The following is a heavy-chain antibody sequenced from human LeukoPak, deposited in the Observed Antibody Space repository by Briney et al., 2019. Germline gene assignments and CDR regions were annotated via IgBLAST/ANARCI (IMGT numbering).Heavy chain of an antibody. CDR2: INPSGGST. CDR3: ARDKVVTAIRYYSQH. Sequence: GASVKVSCKASGYTFTSYYMHWVRQAPGQGLEWMGIINPSGGSTSYAQKFQGRVTMTRDMSTSTVYMELSSLRSEDTAVYYCARDKVVTAIRYYSQHWGQGTLVTVSS. V-gene: IGHV1-46*01. J-gene: IGHJ1*01. CDR1: GYTFTSYY. D-gene: IGHD2-21*02.